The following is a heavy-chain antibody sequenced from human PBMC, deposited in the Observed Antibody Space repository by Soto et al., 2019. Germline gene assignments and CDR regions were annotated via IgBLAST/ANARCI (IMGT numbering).Heavy chain of an antibody. J-gene: IGHJ1*01. Sequence: GGSLRLSCAASGFTFSSYGMHWVRQAPGKGLEWVAVISYDGSNKYYADSVKGRFTISRDNSKKTLYLQMNSLRAEDTAVYYCAKRAYCGGDCYLAEYFQHWGQGTLVTLSS. CDR3: AKRAYCGGDCYLAEYFQH. D-gene: IGHD2-21*02. CDR1: GFTFSSYG. CDR2: ISYDGSNK. V-gene: IGHV3-30*18.